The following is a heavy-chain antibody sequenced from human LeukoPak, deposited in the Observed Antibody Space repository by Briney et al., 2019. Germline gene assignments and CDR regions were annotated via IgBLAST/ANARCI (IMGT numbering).Heavy chain of an antibody. CDR1: GFTFSSYG. CDR3: ARDSILYGSESYYSWFDP. D-gene: IGHD3-10*01. J-gene: IGHJ5*02. CDR2: IWYDGSNK. Sequence: GRSLRLPCAASGFTFSSYGMHWVRQAPGKGLEWVAVIWYDGSNKYYADSVKGRFTISRDNSKNTLYLQMNSLRAEDTAVFYCARDSILYGSESYYSWFDPWGQGTLVTVSS. V-gene: IGHV3-33*08.